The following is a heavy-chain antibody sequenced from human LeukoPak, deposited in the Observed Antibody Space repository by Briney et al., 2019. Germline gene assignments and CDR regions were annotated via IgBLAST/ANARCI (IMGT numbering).Heavy chain of an antibody. Sequence: GASVKVSCKASGYTFTSYYMHWVRQAPGQGLEWMGIINPNGGSTSYAQKFQGRVTMTRERSTSTVYMELSSLRSEDTAVYYCARAGVGTEYYYYYYMDVWGKGTTVTVSS. CDR3: ARAGVGTEYYYYYYMDV. CDR1: GYTFTSYY. V-gene: IGHV1-46*01. J-gene: IGHJ6*03. D-gene: IGHD2-21*02. CDR2: INPNGGST.